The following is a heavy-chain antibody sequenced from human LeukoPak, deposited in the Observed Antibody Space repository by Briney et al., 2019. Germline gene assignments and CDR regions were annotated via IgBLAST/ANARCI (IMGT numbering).Heavy chain of an antibody. D-gene: IGHD3-10*01. Sequence: SETPSLTCTVSGGSISSYYWSWIRQPPGKGLEWIGYIYYSGSTNYNPSLKSRVTISVDTSKNQFSLKLSSVTAADTAVYYCARQWGPRGVRGVSFWFDPWGQGTLVTVSS. J-gene: IGHJ5*02. CDR3: ARQWGPRGVRGVSFWFDP. V-gene: IGHV4-59*01. CDR2: IYYSGST. CDR1: GGSISSYY.